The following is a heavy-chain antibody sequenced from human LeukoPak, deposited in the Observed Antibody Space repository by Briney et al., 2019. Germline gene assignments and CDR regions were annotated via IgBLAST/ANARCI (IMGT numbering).Heavy chain of an antibody. V-gene: IGHV3-21*01. J-gene: IGHJ4*02. CDR3: ATSSDYYANYFDY. Sequence: GGSLRLSCAASGFTFNTYTINWVRQAPGKGLEWVSSISSSSSYIYYADSVKGRFTTSRDNAKKALYLQMNSLRAEDTAVYYCATSSDYYANYFDYWGQGTLVTVSS. D-gene: IGHD3-22*01. CDR1: GFTFNTYT. CDR2: ISSSSSYI.